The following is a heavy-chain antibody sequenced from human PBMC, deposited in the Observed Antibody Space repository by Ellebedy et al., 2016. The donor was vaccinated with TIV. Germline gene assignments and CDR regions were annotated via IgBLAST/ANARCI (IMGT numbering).Heavy chain of an antibody. D-gene: IGHD3-10*01. CDR2: IYYDGST. CDR3: ARHSGRARFDP. CDR1: GGSISSGGYY. Sequence: SETLSLXCTVSGGSISSGGYYWSWIRQPPGKGLEWIGIIYYDGSTYYNPSLKSRVTISLDTSKNQFSLKLSSVTAADTAVYYCARHSGRARFDPWGQGTLVTVSS. V-gene: IGHV4-39*01. J-gene: IGHJ5*01.